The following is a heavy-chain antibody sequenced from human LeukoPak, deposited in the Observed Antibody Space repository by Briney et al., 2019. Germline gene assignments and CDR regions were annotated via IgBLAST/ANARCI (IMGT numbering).Heavy chain of an antibody. CDR3: AKDLSGDYYYYMDV. CDR2: INAGNGNT. D-gene: IGHD1-26*01. Sequence: ASVKVSCKGSGYTFTSYAMHWVRQASGQRLEWMGWINAGNGNTKYSQKFQGRVTITRDTSASTAYMELSSLRSEDTAVYYCAKDLSGDYYYYMDVWGKGTTVTVSS. J-gene: IGHJ6*03. CDR1: GYTFTSYA. V-gene: IGHV1-3*01.